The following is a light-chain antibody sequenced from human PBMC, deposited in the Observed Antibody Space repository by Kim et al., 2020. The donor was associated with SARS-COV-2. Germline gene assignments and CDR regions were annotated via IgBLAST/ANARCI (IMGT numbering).Light chain of an antibody. CDR2: DGS. CDR1: QSVSRW. CDR3: QHRQT. V-gene: IGKV1-5*01. J-gene: IGKJ1*01. Sequence: STLSPSVGARVSLTCRAIQSVSRWLAWHQQKPGKAPKLLIYDGSNLQSGVPSIFSGSGSGTEFTLTISSLQPDDFAIYYCQHRQTFGQGTKVDIK.